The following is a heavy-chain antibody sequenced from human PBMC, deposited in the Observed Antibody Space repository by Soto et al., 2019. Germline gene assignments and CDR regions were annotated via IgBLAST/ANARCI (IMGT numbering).Heavy chain of an antibody. V-gene: IGHV4-59*01. CDR1: GGSITGYY. J-gene: IGHJ4*02. Sequence: QVQLQESGPGLVKPSDTLSLTCPVSGGSITGYYWNWLRQPPGKGLEWIGCIYFTGATNYNPSLKSRVTMSVDTSNNQSSLKLTSVTAADTAVYYCARERTPRTGFDYWGQGTLVTVSS. D-gene: IGHD1-1*01. CDR2: IYFTGAT. CDR3: ARERTPRTGFDY.